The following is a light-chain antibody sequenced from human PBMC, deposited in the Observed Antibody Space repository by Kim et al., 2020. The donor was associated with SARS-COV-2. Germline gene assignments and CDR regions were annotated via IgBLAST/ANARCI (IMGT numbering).Light chain of an antibody. CDR1: QSISTY. CDR3: HQSYNNPYT. J-gene: IGKJ2*01. CDR2: AAS. Sequence: SASVGDRVTSTGRSSQSISTYVSWYQHKPGKAPNLLIYAASSLQSGVPSRFSGSGSGTDFTLTISSLQPEDFATYYCHQSYNNPYTFGQGTKLEIK. V-gene: IGKV1-39*01.